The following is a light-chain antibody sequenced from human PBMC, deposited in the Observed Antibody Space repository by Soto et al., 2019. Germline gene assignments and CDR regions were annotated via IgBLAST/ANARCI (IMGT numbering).Light chain of an antibody. Sequence: DIQMTQSPSTLSASVGYRVTITCRASQSLSSYLAWYQQKPGKAPNLLIYDASNLESGVPSRFSGSGAGTEFTLTIRSMQPDDFATYYCQQYNSYPWTFGLGTRVEIK. V-gene: IGKV1-5*01. CDR1: QSLSSY. CDR3: QQYNSYPWT. CDR2: DAS. J-gene: IGKJ1*01.